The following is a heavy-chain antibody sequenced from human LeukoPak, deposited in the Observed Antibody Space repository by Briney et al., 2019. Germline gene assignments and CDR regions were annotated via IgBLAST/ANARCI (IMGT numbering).Heavy chain of an antibody. CDR2: IIPIFGTA. Sequence: SEKVSCKASGGTFSSYAISWVRQAPGQGLEWMGGIIPIFGTANYAQKFQGRVTITADESTSTAYMELSSLRSEDTAVYYCARGVHYYDSSGYLTYDYWGQGTLVTVSS. J-gene: IGHJ4*02. D-gene: IGHD3-22*01. CDR3: ARGVHYYDSSGYLTYDY. V-gene: IGHV1-69*01. CDR1: GGTFSSYA.